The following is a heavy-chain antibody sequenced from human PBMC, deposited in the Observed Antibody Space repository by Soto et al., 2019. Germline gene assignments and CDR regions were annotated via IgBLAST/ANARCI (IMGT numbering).Heavy chain of an antibody. V-gene: IGHV1-18*04. Sequence: ASVKVSCKASGYTFTSYGISWVRQAPGQGLEWMGWISAYNGNTNYAQKLQGRVTMTTDTSTSTAYMELRSLRSDDTAVYYCARDSYSSSSPFYYYYGMDVWGQGTTVTVS. J-gene: IGHJ6*02. CDR2: ISAYNGNT. CDR1: GYTFTSYG. D-gene: IGHD6-6*01. CDR3: ARDSYSSSSPFYYYYGMDV.